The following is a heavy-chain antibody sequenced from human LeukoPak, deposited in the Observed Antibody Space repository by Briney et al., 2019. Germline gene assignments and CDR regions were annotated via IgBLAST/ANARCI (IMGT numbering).Heavy chain of an antibody. V-gene: IGHV4-59*08. CDR3: ARLHSGSSYGPNDY. CDR1: GGSISSYY. D-gene: IGHD5-18*01. Sequence: SETLSLTCTVSGGSISSYYWSWIRQPPGKGLEWVGYIHYSGSTNYNPSLKSRVTMSIDTSKNQFSLKLSSVTAADTAVYYCARLHSGSSYGPNDYWGQGTLVTVSS. J-gene: IGHJ4*02. CDR2: IHYSGST.